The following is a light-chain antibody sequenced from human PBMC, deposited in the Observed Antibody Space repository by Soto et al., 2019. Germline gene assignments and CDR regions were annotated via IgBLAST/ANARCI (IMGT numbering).Light chain of an antibody. J-gene: IGKJ1*01. CDR2: GAS. CDR3: QQYGGSPGT. V-gene: IGKV3-20*01. Sequence: EIVLTQSPGTLSFSPGERATLSCRASQSVTSNHLAWYQQRPGQAPRLLIYGASSRATGVPDRFSGSGSGTDFALTISRLEPEDFAVYYCQQYGGSPGTLGQGTKVDIK. CDR1: QSVTSNH.